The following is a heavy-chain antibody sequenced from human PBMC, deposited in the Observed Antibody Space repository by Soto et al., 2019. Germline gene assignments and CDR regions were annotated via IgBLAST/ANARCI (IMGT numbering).Heavy chain of an antibody. J-gene: IGHJ5*02. D-gene: IGHD1-26*01. CDR1: GGSISSYY. CDR3: ARGPNSVESYLSA. CDR2: IYYSGST. Sequence: QVQLQESGPGLVKPSETLSLTCTVSGGSISSYYWSWIRQPPGKGLEWIGYIYYSGSTNYNPSLKSRVNISVDTSKNQFSLKLSSVTAADTAVYYCARGPNSVESYLSAWGQGTLVTVSS. V-gene: IGHV4-59*01.